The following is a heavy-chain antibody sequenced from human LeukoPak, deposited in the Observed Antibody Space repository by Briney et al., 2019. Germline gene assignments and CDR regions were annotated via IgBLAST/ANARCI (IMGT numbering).Heavy chain of an antibody. CDR3: ARDRAGAARAYMDV. V-gene: IGHV3-74*01. CDR2: INYDGSST. J-gene: IGHJ6*04. CDR1: GFTFSSYW. D-gene: IGHD6-6*01. Sequence: GGSLRLSCAASGFTFSSYWMHWVRQAPGKGLVWVSRINYDGSSTNYADSVKGRFTISRDNAKNTLYVQMDSLRAEDTAVYYCARDRAGAARAYMDVWGKGTTVTNSS.